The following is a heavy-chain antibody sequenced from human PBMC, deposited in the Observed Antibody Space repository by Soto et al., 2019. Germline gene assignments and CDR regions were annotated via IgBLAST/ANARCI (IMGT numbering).Heavy chain of an antibody. D-gene: IGHD2-21*01. CDR3: ARGLEVAYSPQLV. CDR2: INPGNSET. Sequence: GESLKISCQASGYSFINYWIGWVRQMPGKGLEWMAIINPGNSETRYSPSFQGQVTVSADKSISTVYLQWSSLRSEDTAVYYCARGLEVAYSPQLVWGKGTLVTVSS. J-gene: IGHJ4*02. V-gene: IGHV5-51*01. CDR1: GYSFINYW.